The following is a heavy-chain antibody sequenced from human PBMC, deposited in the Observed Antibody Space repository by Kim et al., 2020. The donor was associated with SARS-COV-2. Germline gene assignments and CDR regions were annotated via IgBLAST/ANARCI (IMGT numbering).Heavy chain of an antibody. J-gene: IGHJ4*02. CDR3: TTERGNY. D-gene: IGHD3-16*01. CDR2: ESRTT. V-gene: IGHV3-15*01. Sequence: ESRTTDNPAPVKCTFTISSDDSKNTLYLQMNSLKPEDTAVYYCTTERGNYWGQGTLVTVSS.